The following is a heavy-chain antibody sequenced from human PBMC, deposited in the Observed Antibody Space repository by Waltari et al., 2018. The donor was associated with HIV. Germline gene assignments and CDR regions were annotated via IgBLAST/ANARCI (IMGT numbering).Heavy chain of an antibody. V-gene: IGHV4-59*08. Sequence: RLQESGPALVTPSATLSLTCTDSSRPLSRSYWSSLRQPAGKGLEWFGYIYYSGSTNYNPSLKSRVAISLDTSKNHFSLSLSSVTAADTALYYCARHLDDTLTGEPNWFDPWGQGTLVTVSS. CDR1: SRPLSRSY. CDR3: ARHLDDTLTGEPNWFDP. J-gene: IGHJ5*02. CDR2: IYYSGST. D-gene: IGHD3-9*01.